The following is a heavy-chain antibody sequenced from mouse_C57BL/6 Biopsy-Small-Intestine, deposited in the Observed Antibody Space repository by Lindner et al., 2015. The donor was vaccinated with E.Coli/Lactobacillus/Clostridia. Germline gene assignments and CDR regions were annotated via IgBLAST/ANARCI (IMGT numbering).Heavy chain of an antibody. CDR1: GYIFSAHY. CDR3: ARGQTPMFKPSPLDF. V-gene: IGHV1S130*01. J-gene: IGHJ4*01. Sequence: SVKVSCKASGYIFSAHYIHWVRQAPGQRPEWMGWILPNSGTTHYSQKFEARVTLTRDMSTATAYLDLTGLTSDDTAVYYCARGQTPMFKPSPLDFWGQGTLVTVSP. CDR2: ILPNSGTT. D-gene: IGHD3-2*01.